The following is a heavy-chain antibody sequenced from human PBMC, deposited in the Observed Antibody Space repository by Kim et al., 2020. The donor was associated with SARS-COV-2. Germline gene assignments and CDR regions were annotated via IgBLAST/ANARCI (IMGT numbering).Heavy chain of an antibody. CDR1: GGSFSGYY. CDR3: ARVRSRGGYSRGAFDI. CDR2: INHSGST. Sequence: SETLSLTCAVYGGSFSGYYWSWIRQPPGKGLEWIGEINHSGSTNYNPSLKSRVTITVDTTKNQFSLKLSSVTAADTAVYYCARVRSRGGYSRGAFDIWGQGTMVTVSS. D-gene: IGHD3-22*01. V-gene: IGHV4-34*01. J-gene: IGHJ3*02.